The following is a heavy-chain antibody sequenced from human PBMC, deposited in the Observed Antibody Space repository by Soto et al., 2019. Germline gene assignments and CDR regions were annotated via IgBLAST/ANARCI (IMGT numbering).Heavy chain of an antibody. CDR2: FYYRGDT. Sequence: SETLSLTCSVSGDPIQKYWWSWIRQPPGKALEWIGYFYYRGDTNYNPSLKSRATVSADMSKNQLFLRLTSVTAADTAVYYCARFNYFYDTSGQGMWFDPWGQGTLVTVYS. D-gene: IGHD3-22*01. J-gene: IGHJ5*02. V-gene: IGHV4-59*03. CDR1: GDPIQKYW. CDR3: ARFNYFYDTSGQGMWFDP.